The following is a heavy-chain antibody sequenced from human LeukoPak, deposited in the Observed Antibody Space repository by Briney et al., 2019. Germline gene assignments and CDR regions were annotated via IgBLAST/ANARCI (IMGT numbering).Heavy chain of an antibody. V-gene: IGHV4-59*01. J-gene: IGHJ6*03. D-gene: IGHD2-2*02. CDR2: IYYSGST. CDR1: GGSISSYY. Sequence: SETLSLTCTVSGGSISSYYWSWIRQPPGKGLEWIGYIYYSGSTNYNPSLKSRVTISVDTSKNQFSLKLSSVTAADTAVYYCARAPTDYCSSTSCYIYYYYMDVWGKGTTVTVSS. CDR3: ARAPTDYCSSTSCYIYYYYMDV.